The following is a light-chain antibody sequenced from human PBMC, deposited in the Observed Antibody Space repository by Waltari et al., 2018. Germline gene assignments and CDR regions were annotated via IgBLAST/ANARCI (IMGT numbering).Light chain of an antibody. Sequence: QSALTQPASVSGSPGQSITISCTGRSSDIGSYNYVSWYQQHPDKAPKLIIYDVSERPSGVSNRCSASKSGDTASLTISGLQAEDEADYYCSSYTSSNTWVFGGGTKVTVL. J-gene: IGLJ3*02. V-gene: IGLV2-14*01. CDR3: SSYTSSNTWV. CDR2: DVS. CDR1: SSDIGSYNY.